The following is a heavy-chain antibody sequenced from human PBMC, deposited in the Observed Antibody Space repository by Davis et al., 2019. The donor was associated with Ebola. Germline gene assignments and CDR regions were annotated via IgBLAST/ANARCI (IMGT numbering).Heavy chain of an antibody. V-gene: IGHV1-24*01. D-gene: IGHD4-23*01. CDR1: GYTLTELS. Sequence: ASVKVSCKVSGYTLTELSMHWVRQAPGKGLEWMGGFDPEDGETIYAQKFQGRVTMTEDTSTDTAYMELSSLRSEDTAVYYCARGKEYGGPTDYWGQGTLVTVSS. CDR2: FDPEDGET. CDR3: ARGKEYGGPTDY. J-gene: IGHJ4*02.